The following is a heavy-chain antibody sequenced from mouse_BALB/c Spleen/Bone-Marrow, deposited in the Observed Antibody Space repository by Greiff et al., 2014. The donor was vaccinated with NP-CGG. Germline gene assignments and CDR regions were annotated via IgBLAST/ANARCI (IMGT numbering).Heavy chain of an antibody. D-gene: IGHD1-1*01. Sequence: EVQLVESGGGLVQPGGSLKLSCVASGFTFSSYGMSWVRQTPDKRLELVATINNNGGSTYYPESVKGQFTISRDNAKNTLYLQMSSLKSEDTAMYYCARVYGWYFDVWGAGTTVTVSS. CDR2: INNNGGST. CDR3: ARVYGWYFDV. V-gene: IGHV5-6-3*01. J-gene: IGHJ1*01. CDR1: GFTFSSYG.